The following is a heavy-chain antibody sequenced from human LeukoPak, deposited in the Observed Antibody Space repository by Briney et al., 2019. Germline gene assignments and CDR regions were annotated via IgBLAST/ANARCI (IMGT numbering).Heavy chain of an antibody. V-gene: IGHV1-18*01. D-gene: IGHD6-13*01. Sequence: ASVKVSCKASGYTFTNYGISWVRQAPGQGLEWIGRISAYNGNTNYAQNLQGRVTMTTDTSTNTAYMELRSLGSDDTAVYYCARDVAFYGSSWHNWFDPWGQGTLVTVSS. CDR2: ISAYNGNT. CDR3: ARDVAFYGSSWHNWFDP. J-gene: IGHJ5*02. CDR1: GYTFTNYG.